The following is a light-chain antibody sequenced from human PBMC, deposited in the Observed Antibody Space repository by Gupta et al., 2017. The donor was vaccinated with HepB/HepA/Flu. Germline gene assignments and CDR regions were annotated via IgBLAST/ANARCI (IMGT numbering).Light chain of an antibody. CDR1: QSVLHSSNNKNY. J-gene: IGKJ4*01. CDR2: WAS. CDR3: QQYYSNSPLT. Sequence: DIVMTQSPDSLAVSLGERATINCKSSQSVLHSSNNKNYLAWYQQKLGQPPNLLIYWASTRESGVPDRFSGSGSGTDFTLTISSLQAEDVAVYYCQQYYSNSPLTFGGGTKVEIK. V-gene: IGKV4-1*01.